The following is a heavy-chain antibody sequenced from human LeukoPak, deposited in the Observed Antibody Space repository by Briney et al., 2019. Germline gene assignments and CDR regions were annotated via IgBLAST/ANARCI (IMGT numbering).Heavy chain of an antibody. V-gene: IGHV1-2*04. CDR3: ARSSIAAAGTLGY. CDR2: INPNSGGT. Sequence: ASVKVSCKASGYTFTGYYMHWVRQAPGQGLEWMGWINPNSGGTNYAQKFQGWVTMTRDTSISTAYMELSRLRSDDTAVYYCARSSIAAAGTLGYWGQGTLVTVSS. J-gene: IGHJ4*02. CDR1: GYTFTGYY. D-gene: IGHD6-13*01.